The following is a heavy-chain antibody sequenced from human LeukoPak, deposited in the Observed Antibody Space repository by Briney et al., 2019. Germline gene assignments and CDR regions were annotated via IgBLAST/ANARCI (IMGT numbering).Heavy chain of an antibody. CDR3: ATLAYCGGDCYSGAFDI. Sequence: GGSLRLSCAASGFTFSSYWMHWVRQAPGTGLVWVSRINSDVRITSYADSVKGRFTISTDNAKNTLNLQMNSLRAEDTAVYYCATLAYCGGDCYSGAFDIWGQGTMVTVSS. CDR1: GFTFSSYW. J-gene: IGHJ3*02. CDR2: INSDVRIT. D-gene: IGHD2-21*01. V-gene: IGHV3-74*01.